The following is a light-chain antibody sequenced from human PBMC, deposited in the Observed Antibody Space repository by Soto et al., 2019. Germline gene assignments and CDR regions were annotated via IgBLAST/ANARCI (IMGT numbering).Light chain of an antibody. CDR3: QQYNNWPLT. CDR2: GAS. CDR1: QSIRTD. V-gene: IGKV3-15*01. J-gene: IGKJ4*01. Sequence: ETVMTQSPATWSVSPGERVTLSCRASQSIRTDLAWYQQKGGQAPRLLIYGASARATGIPARFSGSGSGTEFTLTISSLQSEDFAVYYCQQYNNWPLTFGGGTKVEIK.